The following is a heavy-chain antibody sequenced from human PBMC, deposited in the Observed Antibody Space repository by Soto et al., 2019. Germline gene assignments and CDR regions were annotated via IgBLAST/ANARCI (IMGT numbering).Heavy chain of an antibody. Sequence: QVQLQESGPGLVKPSETLSLTCTVSGASISNYYWSWIRQPAGKGLEWIGRIYASGNTNYNPSLKSRVTMSVDTSKNQFSLNLNSVTAADTAVNYCARESRSAAGTVEYWGQGTLVTVSS. J-gene: IGHJ4*02. D-gene: IGHD6-13*01. V-gene: IGHV4-4*07. CDR1: GASISNYY. CDR2: IYASGNT. CDR3: ARESRSAAGTVEY.